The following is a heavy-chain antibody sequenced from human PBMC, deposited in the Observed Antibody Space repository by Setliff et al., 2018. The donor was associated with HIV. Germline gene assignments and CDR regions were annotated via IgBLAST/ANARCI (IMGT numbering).Heavy chain of an antibody. CDR2: LSATGVTT. Sequence: RLSCVASGFSFSTYSMSWVRQGPGKGLEWVSGLSATGVTTHYADSVKGRSTISRDNSKDTLYLQLNSLRAEDTAVYYCVKDELGSYSSGWFFDQWGQGTLVTVSS. V-gene: IGHV3-23*01. CDR1: GFSFSTYS. D-gene: IGHD6-19*01. CDR3: VKDELGSYSSGWFFDQ. J-gene: IGHJ4*02.